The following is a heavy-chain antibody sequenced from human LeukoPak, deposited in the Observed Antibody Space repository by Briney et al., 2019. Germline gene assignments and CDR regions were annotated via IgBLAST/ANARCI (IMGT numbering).Heavy chain of an antibody. Sequence: SETLSLTCTVSGGSVSSGSYYWSWIRQPPGKGLEWIGEINHSGSTNYNPSLKSRVTISVDTSKNQFSLKLSSVTAADTAVYYCARGRMLQDTAMPTRDYWGQGTLVTVSS. D-gene: IGHD5-18*01. CDR2: INHSGST. CDR1: GGSVSSGSYY. V-gene: IGHV4-39*07. J-gene: IGHJ4*02. CDR3: ARGRMLQDTAMPTRDY.